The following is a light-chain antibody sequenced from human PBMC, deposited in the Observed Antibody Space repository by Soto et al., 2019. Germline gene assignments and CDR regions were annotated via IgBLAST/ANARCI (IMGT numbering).Light chain of an antibody. CDR3: QQSYSTPPD. Sequence: DIQMTQSPSSLSASVGDRVTITCRASQSISSYLNWYQQKPGKAPKLLIYAASSLRSGVPSRFSGSGSGTDFTLTISSLQPEDFATYYCQQSYSTPPDFGGGTKVDIK. CDR1: QSISSY. V-gene: IGKV1-39*01. CDR2: AAS. J-gene: IGKJ4*01.